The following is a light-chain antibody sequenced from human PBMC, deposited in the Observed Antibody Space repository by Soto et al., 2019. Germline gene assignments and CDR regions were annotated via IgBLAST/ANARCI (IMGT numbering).Light chain of an antibody. Sequence: QSVLTQPRSVSGSPGQSVTISCTGASSDVGGYDYVSWYQQHPGKAPKFMIYDVNKRPSGVPDRFSGAKSGNTASLTISGLQAEDEADYYCCSYTGSYTWVFGGGTKLTV. J-gene: IGLJ3*02. V-gene: IGLV2-11*01. CDR3: CSYTGSYTWV. CDR1: SSDVGGYDY. CDR2: DVN.